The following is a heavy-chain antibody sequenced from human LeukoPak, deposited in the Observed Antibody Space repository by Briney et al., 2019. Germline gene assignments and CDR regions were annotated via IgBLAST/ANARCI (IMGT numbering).Heavy chain of an antibody. Sequence: PGGSLRLSCAASGFTFDDYAMHWVRQAPGKGLEWVSGISWNSGSIGYADSVKGRFTISRDNAKNSLYLQMNSLRAEDTALYYCAKDSSSDGYSYGYNGMDVWGQGTTVTASS. J-gene: IGHJ6*02. D-gene: IGHD5-18*01. CDR2: ISWNSGSI. CDR1: GFTFDDYA. CDR3: AKDSSSDGYSYGYNGMDV. V-gene: IGHV3-9*01.